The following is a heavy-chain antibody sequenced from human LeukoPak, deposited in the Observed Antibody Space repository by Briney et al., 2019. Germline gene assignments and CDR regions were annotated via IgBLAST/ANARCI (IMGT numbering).Heavy chain of an antibody. J-gene: IGHJ6*02. CDR3: ARDGMSVLRYFDWFYYYGMDV. V-gene: IGHV1-46*01. CDR2: INPSGGST. CDR1: GGTFSSYA. D-gene: IGHD3-9*01. Sequence: GASVKVSCKASGGTFSSYAISWVRQAPGQGLEWMGIINPSGGSTSYAQKFQGRVTMTRDTSTSTVYMELSSLRSEDTAVYYCARDGMSVLRYFDWFYYYGMDVWGQGTTVTVSS.